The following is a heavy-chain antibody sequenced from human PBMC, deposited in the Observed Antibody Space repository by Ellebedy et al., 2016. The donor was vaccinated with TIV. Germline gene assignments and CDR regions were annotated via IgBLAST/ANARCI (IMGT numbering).Heavy chain of an antibody. CDR3: ASRGVAVQGADY. CDR1: GFTFSSYG. CDR2: IWFGGTNK. V-gene: IGHV3-33*01. Sequence: GESLKISCAASGFTFSSYGMHWVRQAPGKGLEWVAVIWFGGTNKYYADSVKGRFTISRENSKNTLYLQMNSLRAEDTTVYYCASRGVAVQGADYWGQGTLVTVSS. D-gene: IGHD3-10*01. J-gene: IGHJ4*02.